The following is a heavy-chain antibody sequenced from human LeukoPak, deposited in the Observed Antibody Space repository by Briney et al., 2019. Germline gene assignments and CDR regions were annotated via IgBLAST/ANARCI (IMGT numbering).Heavy chain of an antibody. D-gene: IGHD3-3*01. V-gene: IGHV3-21*01. CDR3: ARDIRGFLELNDAFDI. CDR1: GFTFSSYS. J-gene: IGHJ3*02. CDR2: ISSSSSYI. Sequence: KPGGSLRLSCAASGFTFSSYSTNWVRQAPGKGLEWVSSISSSSSYIYYADSVKGRFTISRDNAKNSLYLQMNSLRAEDTAVYYCARDIRGFLELNDAFDIWGQGTMVTVSS.